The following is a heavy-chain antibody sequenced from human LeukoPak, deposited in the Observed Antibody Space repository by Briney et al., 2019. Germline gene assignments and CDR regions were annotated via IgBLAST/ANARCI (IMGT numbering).Heavy chain of an antibody. Sequence: GGSLRLSCAASGFTFSNAWMSWVRQAPGKGLEWVGRIKSKTGGGTTDYAAPMKGRFTISRDDSKNTLYLQMNSLKTEDTAVYYCTTSDLGYCSGGSCYSGDYWGQGTLVTVSS. V-gene: IGHV3-15*01. D-gene: IGHD2-15*01. CDR1: GFTFSNAW. CDR3: TTSDLGYCSGGSCYSGDY. CDR2: IKSKTGGGTT. J-gene: IGHJ4*02.